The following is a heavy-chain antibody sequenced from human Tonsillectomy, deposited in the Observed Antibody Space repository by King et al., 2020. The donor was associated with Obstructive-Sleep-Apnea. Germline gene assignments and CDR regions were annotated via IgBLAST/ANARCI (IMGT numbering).Heavy chain of an antibody. CDR2: IIPILSTP. D-gene: IGHD3-10*01. J-gene: IGHJ3*02. Sequence: QLVQSGAEVKKPGSSVKVSCKASGGTFSNYAISWVRQAPGQGLEWMGGIIPILSTPSYAQKFQGRVTITADKSTSTAYMDLSSLRSGDTAAYFCATDERGNYYGSGSYGAFDIWGQGTMVTVSS. CDR3: ATDERGNYYGSGSYGAFDI. V-gene: IGHV1-69*06. CDR1: GGTFSNYA.